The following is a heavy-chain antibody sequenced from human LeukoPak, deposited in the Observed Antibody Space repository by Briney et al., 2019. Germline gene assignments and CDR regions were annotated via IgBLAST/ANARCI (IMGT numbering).Heavy chain of an antibody. J-gene: IGHJ3*01. CDR2: VSGGTNT. D-gene: IGHD3-10*01. CDR1: GFTFSRTA. Sequence: GRSLRLSCAASGFTFSRTAMSWVRQAPGKGLQWVSGVSGGTNTYYADSVKGRFTISRDDSKNKLYLQMNSLRAEDTAVYYCAKDFIVDPGRDAIDVWGQGTMVTVSS. V-gene: IGHV3-23*01. CDR3: AKDFIVDPGRDAIDV.